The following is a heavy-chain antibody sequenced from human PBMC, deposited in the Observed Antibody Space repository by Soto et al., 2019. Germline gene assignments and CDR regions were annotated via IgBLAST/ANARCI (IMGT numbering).Heavy chain of an antibody. D-gene: IGHD2-15*01. CDR3: ARDLKYFRVVGNGCEV. V-gene: IGHV1-18*04. CDR1: GYTYAHYG. J-gene: IGHJ4*02. Sequence: ASVNVSCKASGYTYAHYGISWVRQAPGQGLERMGWISGNNGATNYAPKMQGRVTMTIDTSTDTDYMGLRSLTSDDTAVYFCARDLKYFRVVGNGCEVWGEGTQVAVSS. CDR2: ISGNNGAT.